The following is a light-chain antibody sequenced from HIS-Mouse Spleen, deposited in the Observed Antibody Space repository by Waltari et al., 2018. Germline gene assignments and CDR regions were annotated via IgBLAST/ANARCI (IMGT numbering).Light chain of an antibody. V-gene: IGLV3-1*01. CDR3: QAWDSSYSV. Sequence: SYELTQPPSVSVSPGQTASITCSGDKLGDKYACWYQQKPGQSPVLVIYQGSKRPSGIPGRFSGSNSGNTATLTLSGTQAMDEADYYFQAWDSSYSVFGGGTKLTVL. CDR1: KLGDKY. J-gene: IGLJ2*01. CDR2: QGS.